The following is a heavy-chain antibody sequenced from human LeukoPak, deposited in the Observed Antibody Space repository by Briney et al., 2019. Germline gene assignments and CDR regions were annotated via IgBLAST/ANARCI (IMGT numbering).Heavy chain of an antibody. V-gene: IGHV3-48*01. J-gene: IGHJ3*02. CDR3: AYCGGDCYSGAFDI. D-gene: IGHD2-21*02. CDR1: GFTFSSYS. CDR2: ISSSSSTI. Sequence: AGGSLRLSCTASGFTFSSYSMNWVRQAPGKGLEWVSYISSSSSTIYYADSVKGRFTISRDNAKNSLYLQMNSLRAEDTAVYYCAYCGGDCYSGAFDIWGQGTMVTVSS.